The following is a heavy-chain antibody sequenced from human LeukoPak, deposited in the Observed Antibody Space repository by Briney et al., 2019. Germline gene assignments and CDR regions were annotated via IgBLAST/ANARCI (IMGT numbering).Heavy chain of an antibody. D-gene: IGHD3-3*01. CDR3: ANYDFWSGYPH. Sequence: SETLSLTCAVSGGSISSGGYSWSWIRQPPGKGLEWIGYIYHSGSTYYNPSLKSRVTISVDRSKNQFSLKPSSVTAADTAVYYCANYDFWSGYPHWGQGTLVTVSS. CDR1: GGSISSGGYS. CDR2: IYHSGST. V-gene: IGHV4-30-2*01. J-gene: IGHJ4*02.